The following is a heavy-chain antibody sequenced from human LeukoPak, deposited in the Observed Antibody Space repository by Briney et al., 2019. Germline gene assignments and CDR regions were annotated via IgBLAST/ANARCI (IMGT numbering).Heavy chain of an antibody. CDR2: IYHTGNT. V-gene: IGHV4-30-2*01. Sequence: SQTLSLTCTLSGGSVTSGNYYWSWIRQPPGKGLEWIGSIYHTGNTDYNPSLKSRVSLSVDTSKNQFSLSLNSVTAADTAVYYCARDKHGSGNYYLYNWFDPWGQGILVTVSS. J-gene: IGHJ5*02. CDR1: GGSVTSGNYY. CDR3: ARDKHGSGNYYLYNWFDP. D-gene: IGHD3-10*01.